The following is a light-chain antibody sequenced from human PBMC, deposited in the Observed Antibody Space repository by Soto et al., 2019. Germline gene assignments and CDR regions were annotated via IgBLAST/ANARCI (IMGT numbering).Light chain of an antibody. CDR3: QQRYSWLRA. Sequence: EVVVTQSPDTLSLSPGGTATLSCRASQSVSSSVAWYQHKPGQSPRLVVYSGDKRAPGIPPRFSGSGSGTDFTLTISSLESDDFAIYYCQQRYSWLRAFGPGTKV. V-gene: IGKV3-11*01. CDR1: QSVSSS. J-gene: IGKJ1*01. CDR2: SGD.